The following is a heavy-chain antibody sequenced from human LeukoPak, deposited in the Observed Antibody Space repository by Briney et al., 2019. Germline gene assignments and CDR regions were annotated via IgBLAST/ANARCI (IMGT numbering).Heavy chain of an antibody. V-gene: IGHV1-2*02. CDR3: ARVDTMIVVAVPLTDAFDI. Sequence: GASVKVSCKASGYTFTGYYMHWVRQAPGQGLEWMGWINPNSGGTNYAQKFQGRVTMTRDTSISTAYMELSRLRSDDTAVYYCARVDTMIVVAVPLTDAFDIWGQGTMVTASS. J-gene: IGHJ3*02. CDR2: INPNSGGT. CDR1: GYTFTGYY. D-gene: IGHD3-22*01.